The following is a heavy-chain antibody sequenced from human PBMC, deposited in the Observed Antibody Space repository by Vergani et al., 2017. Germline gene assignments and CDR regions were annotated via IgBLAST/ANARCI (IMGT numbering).Heavy chain of an antibody. D-gene: IGHD5-18*01. CDR2: IIPISGSA. J-gene: IGHJ3*01. V-gene: IGHV1-69*12. Sequence: QVQLVQSGPEVKKPGSSVKVSCKTSGTTFSNYVTSWVRQAPGQGLDYMGGIIPISGSARYAQRFRGRVTITADESTTTVYMDLSSLRSDDSAVYYCASSGYSYGGGLDFWGQGTRVTVSS. CDR1: GTTFSNYV. CDR3: ASSGYSYGGGLDF.